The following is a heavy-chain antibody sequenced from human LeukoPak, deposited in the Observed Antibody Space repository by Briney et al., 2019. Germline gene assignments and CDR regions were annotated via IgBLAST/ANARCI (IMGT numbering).Heavy chain of an antibody. CDR3: AKRVPYGSSSVYFDY. Sequence: PGGSLRLSCAASGFTFSSFAMSWVRQAPGKGLEWVSAISDSGGDTYYADSVRGRFTVSKDNSKNTLYLQMDSLRAEDTAVYYCAKRVPYGSSSVYFDYWGQGTLVTVSS. CDR1: GFTFSSFA. V-gene: IGHV3-23*01. J-gene: IGHJ4*02. D-gene: IGHD6-6*01. CDR2: ISDSGGDT.